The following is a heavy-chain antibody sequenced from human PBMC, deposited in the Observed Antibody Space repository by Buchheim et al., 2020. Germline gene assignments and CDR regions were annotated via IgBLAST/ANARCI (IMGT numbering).Heavy chain of an antibody. D-gene: IGHD3-10*01. CDR2: IGPTGSPI. V-gene: IGHV3-48*03. J-gene: IGHJ6*02. Sequence: VQLVESGGGLVQPGGSLRLSCAASGFTFSSFEMNWVRQAPGKGLEWVSYIGPTGSPIYYADSVEGRFTISRDNARNPLFLQVNSLRAEDTAIYYCARAKSLLNAHFHGSGGARGLDVWGQGTT. CDR1: GFTFSSFE. CDR3: ARAKSLLNAHFHGSGGARGLDV.